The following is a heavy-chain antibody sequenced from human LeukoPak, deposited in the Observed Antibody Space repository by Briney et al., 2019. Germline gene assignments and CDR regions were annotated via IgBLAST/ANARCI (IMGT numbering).Heavy chain of an antibody. J-gene: IGHJ4*02. CDR3: ARADSGTEDY. V-gene: IGHV3-11*01. CDR1: GFTFSDYY. CDR2: ISTSGTTI. Sequence: GGSLRLSCAASGFTFSDYYMTWIRQAPGKGLEWVSYISTSGTTIYYADSVKGRFTISRDNAKNSLYLHMNSLRAEDTDVYYCARADSGTEDYWGQGTLVTVSS. D-gene: IGHD5-12*01.